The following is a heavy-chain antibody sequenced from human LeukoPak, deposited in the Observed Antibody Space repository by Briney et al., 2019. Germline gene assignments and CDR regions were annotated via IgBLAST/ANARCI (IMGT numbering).Heavy chain of an antibody. D-gene: IGHD2-2*01. CDR1: GFTFDDYA. V-gene: IGHV3-9*01. J-gene: IGHJ4*02. CDR3: AKDSEDIVVVPASIDY. Sequence: GGSLRLSCAASGFTFDDYAMHWVRQAPGKGLEWVSGISWNSGSIGYADSVKGRFTISRDNAKNSLYLQMNSLRAEDTAVYYCAKDSEDIVVVPASIDYWGQGTLVTVSS. CDR2: ISWNSGSI.